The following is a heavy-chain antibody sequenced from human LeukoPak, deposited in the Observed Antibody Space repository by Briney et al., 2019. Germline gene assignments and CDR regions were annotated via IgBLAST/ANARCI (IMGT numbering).Heavy chain of an antibody. CDR2: IYYSGST. CDR3: AGGGFRIWFGESGSWFDP. CDR1: GGSISSSSYY. Sequence: PSETLSLTCTVSGGSISSSSYYWGWIRQPPGKGLEWIGSIYYSGSTYYNPSLKSRVTISVDTSKNQFSLKLSSVTAADTAVYYCAGGGFRIWFGESGSWFDPWGQGTLVTVSS. D-gene: IGHD3-10*01. J-gene: IGHJ5*02. V-gene: IGHV4-39*07.